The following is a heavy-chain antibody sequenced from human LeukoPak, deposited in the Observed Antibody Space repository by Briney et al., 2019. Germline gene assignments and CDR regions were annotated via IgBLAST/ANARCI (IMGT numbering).Heavy chain of an antibody. D-gene: IGHD6-6*01. V-gene: IGHV3-21*01. J-gene: IGHJ4*02. Sequence: GGSLRLSCAASGFTFSSYSMNWVRQAPGKGLEWVSSISSSSSYIYYADSVKGRFTISRDNAKNSLYLQMNSLRPEDTAVYYCAREGRRPTARPEDWGQGTLVTVSS. CDR2: ISSSSSYI. CDR3: AREGRRPTARPED. CDR1: GFTFSSYS.